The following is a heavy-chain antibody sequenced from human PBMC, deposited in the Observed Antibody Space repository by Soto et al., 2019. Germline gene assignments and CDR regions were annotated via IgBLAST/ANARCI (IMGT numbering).Heavy chain of an antibody. CDR3: VRGLNYGLYYFDY. Sequence: SETLSLTCTVSGYSISSGCYWGWIRQPPGKRLEWIGSMYPTGSTYYNPSLKSRVTMSVDTSNNEFSLKLTSVTAADTAVYHCVRGLNYGLYYFDYWGQGTLVTVSS. CDR2: MYPTGST. D-gene: IGHD3-10*01. CDR1: GYSISSGCY. V-gene: IGHV4-38-2*02. J-gene: IGHJ4*02.